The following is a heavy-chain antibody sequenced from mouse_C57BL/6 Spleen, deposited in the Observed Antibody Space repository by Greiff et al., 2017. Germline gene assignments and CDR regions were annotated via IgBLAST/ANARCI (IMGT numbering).Heavy chain of an antibody. Sequence: EVQLVESGPGMVKPSQSLSLTCTVTGYSITSGYDWHWIRHFPGNKLEWMGYISYSGSTNYNPSLKSRISITHDTSKNHFFLKLNSVTTEDTATYYCARDLYYYGSRSWFAYWGQGTLVTVSA. J-gene: IGHJ3*01. D-gene: IGHD1-1*01. V-gene: IGHV3-1*01. CDR3: ARDLYYYGSRSWFAY. CDR2: ISYSGST. CDR1: GYSITSGYD.